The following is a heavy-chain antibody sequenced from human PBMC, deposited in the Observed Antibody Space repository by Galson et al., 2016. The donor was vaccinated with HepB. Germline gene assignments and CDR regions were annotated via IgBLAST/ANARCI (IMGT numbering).Heavy chain of an antibody. CDR2: TSGSGGST. J-gene: IGHJ4*02. CDR3: VTQDRLVRGVGLLKSYFAY. CDR1: GFTFSNYA. Sequence: SLRLSCAASGFTFSNYAMSWVRQAPGKGLEWVSATSGSGGSTYYADSVKGRFTISRDNSKNTLYLQMNSLRTEDTAVYYCVTQDRLVRGVGLLKSYFAYWSKGTLLTVSS. V-gene: IGHV3-23*01. D-gene: IGHD3-10*01.